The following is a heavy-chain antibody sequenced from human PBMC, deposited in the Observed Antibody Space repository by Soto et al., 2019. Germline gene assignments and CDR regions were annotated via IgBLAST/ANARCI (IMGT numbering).Heavy chain of an antibody. J-gene: IGHJ6*02. Sequence: SETLSLTCAVNGGSLSGYYWSWIRQSPGKGLEWIGEINHRGSSDYNPSLKSRVTLSIDASMNHVTLELTSVTAADTAVYYCARSDNRNSLYGMDVWGQGTTVTVSS. CDR1: GGSLSGYY. CDR2: INHRGSS. D-gene: IGHD1-7*01. V-gene: IGHV4-34*01. CDR3: ARSDNRNSLYGMDV.